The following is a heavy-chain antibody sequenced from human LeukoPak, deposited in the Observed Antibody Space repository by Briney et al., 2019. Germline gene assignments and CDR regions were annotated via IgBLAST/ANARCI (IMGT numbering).Heavy chain of an antibody. D-gene: IGHD2-21*02. CDR1: GFIFTNYE. CDR3: ARGDIVVVTAMKNIDY. J-gene: IGHJ4*02. V-gene: IGHV3-48*03. Sequence: GGSLRLSCAASGFIFTNYEMNWVRQAPGKGLEWVSDISRSGTTVNYADSVKGRFTISRDNAKNSLYLQMNSLRADDTAVYYCARGDIVVVTAMKNIDYWGQGTLVTVSS. CDR2: ISRSGTTV.